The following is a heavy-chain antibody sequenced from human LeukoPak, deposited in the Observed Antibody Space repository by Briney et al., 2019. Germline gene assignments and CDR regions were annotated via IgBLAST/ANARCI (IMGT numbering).Heavy chain of an antibody. CDR2: IWNDGSEK. CDR1: GFTFSTYG. Sequence: GGSLRLSCAVSGFTFSTYGMHWVRQAPGKGLEWVAVIWNDGSEKYHADSVKGRFTISRDNSKNTLYLQMNSLRAEDTAVYYCARGFCSSIGCATGWEFDYWGQGTLVTVSS. V-gene: IGHV3-33*01. J-gene: IGHJ4*02. D-gene: IGHD2-2*01. CDR3: ARGFCSSIGCATGWEFDY.